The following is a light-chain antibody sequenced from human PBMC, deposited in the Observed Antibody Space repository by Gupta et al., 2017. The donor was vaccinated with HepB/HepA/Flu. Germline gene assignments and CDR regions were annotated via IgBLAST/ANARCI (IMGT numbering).Light chain of an antibody. CDR1: QSVSTN. J-gene: IGKJ1*01. Sequence: IVMTQSPATLSVSPGERATVSCRASQSVSTNLAWYQQKPGQAPRLLIFGASTRATGIPARFSGSGSGTEFTLTISSLQSEDFADYVCQQYNNWPPTFGQGTKVEIK. CDR3: QQYNNWPPT. V-gene: IGKV3-15*01. CDR2: GAS.